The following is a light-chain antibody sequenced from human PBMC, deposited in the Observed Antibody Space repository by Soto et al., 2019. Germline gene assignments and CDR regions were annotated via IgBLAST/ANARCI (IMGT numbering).Light chain of an antibody. Sequence: DVQMTQSPSSLSASVGDRVTITCRASQPISNYLNWYQQKAGEAPKVLIFGASNLQSGVPSKFSGSGYGTDFTLILNNLHPDDFATYSCHQTHAVPLTFGQGTRL. CDR1: QPISNY. CDR3: HQTHAVPLT. J-gene: IGKJ5*01. CDR2: GAS. V-gene: IGKV1-39*01.